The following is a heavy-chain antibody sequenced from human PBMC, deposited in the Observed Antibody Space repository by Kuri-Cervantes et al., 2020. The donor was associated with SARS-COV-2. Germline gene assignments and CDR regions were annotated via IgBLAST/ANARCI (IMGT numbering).Heavy chain of an antibody. CDR3: ARPNYYDSSGYYGFDY. V-gene: IGHV5-51*01. J-gene: IGHJ4*02. D-gene: IGHD3-22*01. CDR1: GYSFTSYW. Sequence: GGSLRLSCTGSGYSFTSYWIGWVRQMPGKGLEWMGVIYPGDSDTRYSPSFQGQVTISADKSNSTAYLQLSSLKATDTAMYYCARPNYYDSSGYYGFDYWGQGTLVTVSS. CDR2: IYPGDSDT.